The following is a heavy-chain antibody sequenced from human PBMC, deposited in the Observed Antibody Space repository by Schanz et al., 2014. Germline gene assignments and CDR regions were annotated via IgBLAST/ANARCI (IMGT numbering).Heavy chain of an antibody. D-gene: IGHD4-17*01. CDR2: INSVGSNT. J-gene: IGHJ3*02. CDR3: ARKMKLGVYGGKGHDSLDI. Sequence: EMQLLESGGGLAQPGGSLRLSCAASGFTFSSHCMHWVRQDPGKGLVWVARINSVGSNTDYADSVTGRFTISRDNAKNTLYLQMNTLRAEDTAVYYCARKMKLGVYGGKGHDSLDIWGQGTMVTVSS. V-gene: IGHV3-74*02. CDR1: GFTFSSHC.